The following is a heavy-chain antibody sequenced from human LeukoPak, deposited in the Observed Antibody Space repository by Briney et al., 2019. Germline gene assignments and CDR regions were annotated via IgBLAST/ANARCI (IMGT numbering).Heavy chain of an antibody. V-gene: IGHV3-74*01. CDR2: INSDGSST. CDR3: ARVGYCSSTSCYSPYYYYGMDV. D-gene: IGHD2-2*01. Sequence: GGSLRLSCAASGFTFSSYWMHWVRQAPGKGLVCVSRINSDGSSTSYADSVKGRFTISRDNAKNTLYLQMNSLRAEDTAVYYCARVGYCSSTSCYSPYYYYGMDVWGQGTTVTVSS. J-gene: IGHJ6*02. CDR1: GFTFSSYW.